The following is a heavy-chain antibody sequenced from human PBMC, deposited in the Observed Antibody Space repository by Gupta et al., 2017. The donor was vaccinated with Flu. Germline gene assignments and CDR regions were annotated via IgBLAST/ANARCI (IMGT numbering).Heavy chain of an antibody. V-gene: IGHV1-69*06. CDR3: ASRYCSSTSCHYREGFDP. CDR2: IIPIFGTA. D-gene: IGHD2-2*01. Sequence: ISWVRQAPGQGLEWMGGIIPIFGTANYAQKFQGRVTITADKSTSTAYMELSSLRSEDTAVYYCASRYCSSTSCHYREGFDPWGQGTLVTVSS. J-gene: IGHJ5*02.